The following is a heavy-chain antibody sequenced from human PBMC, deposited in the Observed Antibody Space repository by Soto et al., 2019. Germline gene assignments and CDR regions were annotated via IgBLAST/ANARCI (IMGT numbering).Heavy chain of an antibody. CDR2: LYYGRSA. V-gene: IGHV4-59*01. CDR1: GDSISSYY. Sequence: QVQLQESGPGLVKPSETLSLTCAVSGDSISSYYCMWIRQPPGKGLESIGYLYYGRSANYNPSLRSRVTLSVDTSTNQCSLTLSSMTAADTAVYYCALRSMAAVPEYWGQGNLVTVSS. D-gene: IGHD6-13*01. J-gene: IGHJ4*02. CDR3: ALRSMAAVPEY.